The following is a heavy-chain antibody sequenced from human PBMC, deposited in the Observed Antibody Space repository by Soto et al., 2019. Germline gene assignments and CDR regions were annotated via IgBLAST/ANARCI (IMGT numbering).Heavy chain of an antibody. J-gene: IGHJ4*02. CDR1: GFTFSSYA. CDR3: ATLPGPITMIVVVIVDVDY. V-gene: IGHV3-23*01. D-gene: IGHD3-22*01. CDR2: ISGSGGST. Sequence: GGSLRLSCAASGFTFSSYAMSWVRQAPGKGLEWVSAISGSGGSTYYADSVKGRFTISRDNSKNTLYLQMNSLRAEDTAVYYCATLPGPITMIVVVIVDVDYGGQGTLVTVS.